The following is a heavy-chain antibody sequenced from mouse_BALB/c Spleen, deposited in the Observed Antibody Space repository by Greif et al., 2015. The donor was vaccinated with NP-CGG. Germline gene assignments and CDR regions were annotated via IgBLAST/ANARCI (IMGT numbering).Heavy chain of an antibody. Sequence: VQLQQSGPELVKPGASVKISCKASGYTFTDCYINWVKQKPGQGLEWIGWIYPGSGNTKYNEKFKGKATLTVDTSSSTAYMQFSSLPSEDTAVYFCARRTGTEAMDYWGQGTSVTVSS. CDR2: IYPGSGNT. CDR1: GYTFTDCY. V-gene: IGHV1-84*02. CDR3: ARRTGTEAMDY. J-gene: IGHJ4*01. D-gene: IGHD4-1*01.